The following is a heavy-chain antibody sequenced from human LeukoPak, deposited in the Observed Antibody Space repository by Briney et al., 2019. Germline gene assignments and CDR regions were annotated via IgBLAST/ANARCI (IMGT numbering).Heavy chain of an antibody. Sequence: ASVKVSCKASGYTFTSNYIHWVRQAPGQGLEWMGMIYPRDGSTGYAQKLQGRVTMTGDTSISTAYMELGSLRSEDTAVYYCVRDTRGAEAADDPFDIWGQGTMVTVSS. V-gene: IGHV1-46*04. CDR3: VRDTRGAEAADDPFDI. CDR1: GYTFTSNY. J-gene: IGHJ3*02. CDR2: IYPRDGST. D-gene: IGHD6-13*01.